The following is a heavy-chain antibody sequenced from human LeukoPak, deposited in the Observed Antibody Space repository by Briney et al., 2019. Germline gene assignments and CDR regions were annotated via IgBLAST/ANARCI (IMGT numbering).Heavy chain of an antibody. CDR2: INPSGGST. J-gene: IGHJ6*03. CDR3: ARGAFCGGSCYYYYYYMDV. Sequence: ASVKVSCKASGYTFTSYYMHWVRQASGQGLEWMGIINPSGGSTSYAQKFQGRVTMTRDMSTSTVYMELSSLRSEDTAVYYCARGAFCGGSCYYYYYYMDVWGKGTTVTVSS. V-gene: IGHV1-46*01. CDR1: GYTFTSYY. D-gene: IGHD2-15*01.